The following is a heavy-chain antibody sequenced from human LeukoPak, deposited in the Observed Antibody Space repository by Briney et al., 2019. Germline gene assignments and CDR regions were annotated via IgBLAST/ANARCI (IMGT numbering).Heavy chain of an antibody. D-gene: IGHD4-17*01. Sequence: GGSLRLSCAASGFTFSSYAMPWVRQAPGKGLEWVAVISYDGSNKYYADSVKGRFTISRDNSKNTLYLQMNSLRAEDTAVYYCAKDDYGDYGHYYGMDVWGQGTTVTVSS. V-gene: IGHV3-30-3*01. CDR1: GFTFSSYA. J-gene: IGHJ6*02. CDR2: ISYDGSNK. CDR3: AKDDYGDYGHYYGMDV.